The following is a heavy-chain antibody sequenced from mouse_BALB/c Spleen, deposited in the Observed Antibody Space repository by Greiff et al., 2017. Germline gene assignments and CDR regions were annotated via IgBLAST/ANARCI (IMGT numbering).Heavy chain of an antibody. CDR3: ARDYGDY. Sequence: EVQVVESGGGLVQPGGSRKLSCAASGFTFSSFGMHWVRQAPEKGLEWVAYISSGSSTIYYADTVKGRFTISRDNPKNTLFLQMTSLRSEDTAMYYCARDYGDYWGQGTTLTVSS. J-gene: IGHJ2*01. CDR1: GFTFSSFG. D-gene: IGHD1-1*01. V-gene: IGHV5-17*02. CDR2: ISSGSSTI.